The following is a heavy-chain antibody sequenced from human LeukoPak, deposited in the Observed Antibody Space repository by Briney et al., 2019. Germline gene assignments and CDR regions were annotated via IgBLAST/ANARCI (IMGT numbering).Heavy chain of an antibody. J-gene: IGHJ4*02. Sequence: GGSLRLSCAASGFTFSSYWMSWVRQAPGKGLECVANIKQDGSEKYYVDSVMGRFTISRDNTENSLYLQMNSLTAEDTAVYYCARGSYGYLFLDYWGQGTLVTVSS. D-gene: IGHD5-18*01. V-gene: IGHV3-7*04. CDR2: IKQDGSEK. CDR1: GFTFSSYW. CDR3: ARGSYGYLFLDY.